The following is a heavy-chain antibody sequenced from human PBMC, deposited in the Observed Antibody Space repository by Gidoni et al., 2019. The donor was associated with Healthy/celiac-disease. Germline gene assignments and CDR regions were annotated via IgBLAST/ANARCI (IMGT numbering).Heavy chain of an antibody. CDR2: IIPIFGTA. V-gene: IGHV1-69*01. CDR3: ARAKLGYCSSTSCLPDY. Sequence: QVQLVQSGAEVKKPGSSVTVPCKASGGPVSSQAISWVRQAPGQGLEWKGGIIPIFGTANYAQKFQGRVTITADESTSTAYMELSSLRSEDTAVYYCARAKLGYCSSTSCLPDYWGQGTLVTVSS. CDR1: GGPVSSQA. D-gene: IGHD2-2*01. J-gene: IGHJ4*02.